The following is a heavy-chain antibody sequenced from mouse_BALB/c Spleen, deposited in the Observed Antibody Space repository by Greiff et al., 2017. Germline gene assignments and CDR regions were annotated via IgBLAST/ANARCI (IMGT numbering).Heavy chain of an antibody. Sequence: QVQLKESGAELMKPGASVKISCKATGYTFSSYWIEWVKQRPGHGLEWIGEILPGSGSTNYNEKFKGKATFTADTSSNTAYMQLSSLTSEDSAVYYCARAYGNYKDYYAMDYWGQGTSVTVSS. D-gene: IGHD2-1*01. CDR3: ARAYGNYKDYYAMDY. J-gene: IGHJ4*01. V-gene: IGHV1-9*01. CDR2: ILPGSGST. CDR1: GYTFSSYW.